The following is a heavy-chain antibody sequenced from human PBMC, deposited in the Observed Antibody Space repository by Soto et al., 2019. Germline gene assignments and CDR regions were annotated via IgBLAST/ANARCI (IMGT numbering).Heavy chain of an antibody. J-gene: IGHJ4*02. Sequence: ASVKVSCKASGYTFTSYDINWVRQATGQGLEWMGWMSPNSGNTGYAQKFQGRVTMTRNTSIGTAYMELSSLRSEDTAVYYCARGVSCGGDCYRDWGQGTPVTVS. CDR1: GYTFTSYD. CDR3: ARGVSCGGDCYRD. V-gene: IGHV1-8*02. CDR2: MSPNSGNT. D-gene: IGHD2-21*02.